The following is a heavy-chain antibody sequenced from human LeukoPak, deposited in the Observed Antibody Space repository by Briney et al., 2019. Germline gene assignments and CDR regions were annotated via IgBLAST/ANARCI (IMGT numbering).Heavy chain of an antibody. V-gene: IGHV3-30*18. CDR3: AKEQGVRGPPGDY. CDR1: GLTFSSYD. Sequence: GGSLRLSCAASGLTFSSYDMHWVRQAPGKGLEWVAVISYDGVNKYYADSVKGRFTISRDNSKNTLCLQMNSLRPEDTAMYYCAKEQGVRGPPGDYWGQGTLVTVSS. CDR2: ISYDGVNK. D-gene: IGHD3-10*01. J-gene: IGHJ4*02.